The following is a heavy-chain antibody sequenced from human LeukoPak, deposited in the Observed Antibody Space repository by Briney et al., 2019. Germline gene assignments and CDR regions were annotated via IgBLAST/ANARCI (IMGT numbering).Heavy chain of an antibody. CDR2: ISYDGSNK. V-gene: IGHV3-30*03. J-gene: IGHJ3*02. CDR3: ARYCSTTSCESPDAFDI. D-gene: IGHD2-2*01. CDR1: GFTFSSYG. Sequence: PGRSLRLSCAASGFTFSSYGMHWVRQAPGKGLEWVAVISYDGSNKYYADSVKGRFTISRDNPKNIVYLQMNSLRAEDTAVYYCARYCSTTSCESPDAFDIWGHGTMVTVSS.